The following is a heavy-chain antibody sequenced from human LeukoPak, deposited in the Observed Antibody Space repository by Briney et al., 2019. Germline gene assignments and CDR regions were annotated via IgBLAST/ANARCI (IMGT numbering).Heavy chain of an antibody. V-gene: IGHV4-59*01. CDR1: GGSISSYY. Sequence: PSETLSLTCTVSGGSISSYYWSWIRQPPGKGLEWIGYIYYSGSTNYNPSLKSRVTISVDTSKNQFSLKLSSVTAADTAVYYCVRSGPLTTYYGSVTRAFDIWGQGTMVTVSS. D-gene: IGHD3-10*01. CDR3: VRSGPLTTYYGSVTRAFDI. CDR2: IYYSGST. J-gene: IGHJ3*02.